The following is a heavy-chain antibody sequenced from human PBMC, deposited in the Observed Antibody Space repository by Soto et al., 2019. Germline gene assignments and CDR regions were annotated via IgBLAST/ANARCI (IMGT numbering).Heavy chain of an antibody. Sequence: QVQLVESGGGVVQPGRSLRLSCAASGFTFSSYAMHWVRQAPGKGLEWVAVISYDGSNKYYADSVKGRFTISRDNSKNMLYLQMNSLRAEDTAVYYCARAYEGDYFDDWGQGTLVTVSS. CDR3: ARAYEGDYFDD. D-gene: IGHD3-16*01. J-gene: IGHJ4*02. CDR2: ISYDGSNK. V-gene: IGHV3-30-3*01. CDR1: GFTFSSYA.